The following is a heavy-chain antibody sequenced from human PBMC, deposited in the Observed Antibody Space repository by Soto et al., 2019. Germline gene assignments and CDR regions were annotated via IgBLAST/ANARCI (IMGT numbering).Heavy chain of an antibody. CDR1: GDSFNSGTNY. CDR3: ARLYCSSTSCYGGDYYYYYMDV. J-gene: IGHJ6*03. Sequence: PSEILSLTCTVFGDSFNSGTNYWSWIRQPPGKGLEWIGYIYYSGSTNYNPTLKSRVTISVDTSKNQFSLKLSSVTAADTAVYYCARLYCSSTSCYGGDYYYYYMDVWGKGTTVTVSS. D-gene: IGHD2-2*01. V-gene: IGHV4-61*01. CDR2: IYYSGST.